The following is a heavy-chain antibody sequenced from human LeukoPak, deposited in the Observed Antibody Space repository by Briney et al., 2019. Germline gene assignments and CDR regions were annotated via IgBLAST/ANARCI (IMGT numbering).Heavy chain of an antibody. D-gene: IGHD4-17*01. J-gene: IGHJ6*03. CDR1: GYTFTGYY. CDR3: ARGWDYGDNGYYYYYYMDV. V-gene: IGHV1-8*02. CDR2: MNPNSGNT. Sequence: GASVKVSCKASGYTFTGYYMHWVRQAPGQGLEWMGWMNPNSGNTGYAQKFQGRVTMTRNTSISTAYMELSSLRSEDTAVYYCARGWDYGDNGYYYYYYMDVWGKGTTVTISS.